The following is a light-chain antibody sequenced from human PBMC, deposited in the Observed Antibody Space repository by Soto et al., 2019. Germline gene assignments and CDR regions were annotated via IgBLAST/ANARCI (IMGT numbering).Light chain of an antibody. CDR2: DVS. CDR3: NSYAGTSYV. J-gene: IGLJ1*01. V-gene: IGLV2-14*03. Sequence: QSVLTQPASVSGTPGQSITISCTGTSSDAGAYNYVSWYQQYPGKAPKLIIYDVSNRPSGVSCRFSGSKSGNTASLTISELQAEDEADHYCNSYAGTSYVFGTGTKVTVL. CDR1: SSDAGAYNY.